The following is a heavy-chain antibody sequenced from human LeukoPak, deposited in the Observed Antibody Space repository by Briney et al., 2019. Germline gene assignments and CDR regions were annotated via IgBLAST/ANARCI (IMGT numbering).Heavy chain of an antibody. V-gene: IGHV1-18*04. J-gene: IGHJ4*02. D-gene: IGHD3-10*01. CDR3: ARGGRSPYYYGSGSYQGDDY. CDR1: GYTLTNYY. CDR2: IIAYNGNT. Sequence: ASVKVSCKASGYTLTNYYMHWVSPAPGQGLEWMGWIIAYNGNTNYAQKLQGRVTMTTDTSTSTAYMELRSLRSDDTAVYYCARGGRSPYYYGSGSYQGDDYWGQGTLVTVSS.